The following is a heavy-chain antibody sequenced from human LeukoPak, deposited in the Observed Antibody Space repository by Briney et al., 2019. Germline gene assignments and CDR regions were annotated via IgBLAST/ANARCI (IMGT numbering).Heavy chain of an antibody. CDR2: INPTSTSI. J-gene: IGHJ5*02. V-gene: IGHV3-21*01. Sequence: GGSLRLSCVASGLTFRDYSINWVRRAPGKGLEWVSSINPTSTSIYYADAVRGRFTISGDNAKSSLYLQMDSLRAEDTAVYYCVRSRRNSDRSYYYYYYESWGQGILVTVSS. CDR3: VRSRRNSDRSYYYYYYES. CDR1: GLTFRDYS. D-gene: IGHD3-10*01.